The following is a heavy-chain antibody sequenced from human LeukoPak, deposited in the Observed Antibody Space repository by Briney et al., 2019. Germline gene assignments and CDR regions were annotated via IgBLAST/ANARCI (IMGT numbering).Heavy chain of an antibody. Sequence: ASVKVSCKASGYTFTSYGISWVRQATGQGLEWMGWMNPNSGNTGYAQKFQGRVTMTRNTSISTAYMELSSLRSEDTAVYYCARVSTAARRFDNWGQGTLVTVSS. CDR3: ARVSTAARRFDN. CDR2: MNPNSGNT. V-gene: IGHV1-8*02. CDR1: GYTFTSYG. D-gene: IGHD6-6*01. J-gene: IGHJ4*02.